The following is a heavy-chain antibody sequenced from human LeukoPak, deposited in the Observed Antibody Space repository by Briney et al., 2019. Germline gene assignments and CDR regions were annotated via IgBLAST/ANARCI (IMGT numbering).Heavy chain of an antibody. Sequence: PGGSLRLSCAASGFTFSNYDMNWVRQAPGKGLEWVSYISSSGSTMYYADSVKGRFTISRDSANNSLYLQMSSLRAEDTALYYCARDGDQLGLGDSWGQGTLVTVSS. V-gene: IGHV3-48*03. J-gene: IGHJ4*02. CDR1: GFTFSNYD. CDR2: ISSSGSTM. CDR3: ARDGDQLGLGDS. D-gene: IGHD3-16*01.